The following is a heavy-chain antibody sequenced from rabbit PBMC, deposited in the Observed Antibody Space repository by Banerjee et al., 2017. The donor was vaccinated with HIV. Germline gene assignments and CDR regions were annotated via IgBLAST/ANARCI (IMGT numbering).Heavy chain of an antibody. CDR3: ARIITIPYYFNL. V-gene: IGHV1S29*01. D-gene: IGHD2-1*01. J-gene: IGHJ4*01. Sequence: QEQLKESGGGLVQPGGSLKLSCKASEFDFSIYAITWVRQAPGKGLEYIGYITYAGSAYYASWVNGRFTISRENTQNTLYLQLNSLTAADTATYFCARIITIPYYFNLWGPGTLVTVS. CDR1: EFDFSIYA. CDR2: ITYAGSA.